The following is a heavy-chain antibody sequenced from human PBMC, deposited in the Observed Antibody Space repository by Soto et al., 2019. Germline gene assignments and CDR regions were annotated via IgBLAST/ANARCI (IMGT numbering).Heavy chain of an antibody. CDR2: ISAYNGNT. Sequence: ASVKVSCKASGYTFTSYGISWVRQAPGQGLEWMGWISAYNGNTNCAQKLQGRVTMTTDTSTSTAYIGLRSLRSDDTAVYYCARDIRLGELSFLDYWGQGTLVTVSS. D-gene: IGHD3-16*02. V-gene: IGHV1-18*01. J-gene: IGHJ4*02. CDR1: GYTFTSYG. CDR3: ARDIRLGELSFLDY.